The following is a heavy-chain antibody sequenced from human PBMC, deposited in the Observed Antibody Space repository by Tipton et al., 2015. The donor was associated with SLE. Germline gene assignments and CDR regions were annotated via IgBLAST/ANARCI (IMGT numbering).Heavy chain of an antibody. V-gene: IGHV3-7*01. CDR3: ARDTAYCSGGSCSLNYFDY. CDR2: IKEDGSEK. J-gene: IGHJ4*02. CDR1: GFTFSNYW. Sequence: LSLTCAASGFTFSNYWMSWVRQGPGKGLEWVATIKEDGSEKYYVDSVKGRFTISRDNAKNSLFLQMNSLRAEDTAVYYCARDTAYCSGGSCSLNYFDYWGQGTLVTVSS. D-gene: IGHD2-15*01.